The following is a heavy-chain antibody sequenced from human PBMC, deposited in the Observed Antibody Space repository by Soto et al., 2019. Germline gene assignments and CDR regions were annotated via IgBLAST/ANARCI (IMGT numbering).Heavy chain of an antibody. CDR3: ARGTRVTELYYYGSGSSPYYFDY. CDR2: INPNSGGT. V-gene: IGHV1-2*04. CDR1: GYTFTGYY. D-gene: IGHD3-10*01. Sequence: ASVKVSCKASGYTFTGYYMHWVRQAPGQGLEWMGWINPNSGGTNYAQKFQGWVTMTRDTSISTAYMELSRLRSDDTAVYYCARGTRVTELYYYGSGSSPYYFDYWGQGTLVTVSS. J-gene: IGHJ4*02.